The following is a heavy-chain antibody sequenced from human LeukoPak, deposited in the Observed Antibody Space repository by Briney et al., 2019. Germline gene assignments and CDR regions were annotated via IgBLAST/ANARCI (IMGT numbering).Heavy chain of an antibody. J-gene: IGHJ3*01. CDR1: GFTFSDSA. Sequence: GGSLRLSCAASGFTFSDSAMTWVRQTPGKGLEWVSLISFNGANTCYPDSVKGRFTISRDNSKDTLYLQMNSLRPEDTAIYYCARDIEISTWGLGTMVTVSS. CDR3: ARDIEIST. CDR2: ISFNGANT. V-gene: IGHV3-23*01. D-gene: IGHD1-26*01.